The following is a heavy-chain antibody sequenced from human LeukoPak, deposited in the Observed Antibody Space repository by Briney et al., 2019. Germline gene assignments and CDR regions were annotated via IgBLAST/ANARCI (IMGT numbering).Heavy chain of an antibody. D-gene: IGHD3-22*01. CDR1: GDSISSNY. Sequence: SETLSLTCTVSGDSISSNYWSWIRQPPGNGLEWIGYIYHSGSTNYNPSLKSRVTISVDTSKNQFSLKLSSVTAADTAVYYCARGVTGSGYYYNWFDPWGQGTLVTVSS. CDR2: IYHSGST. V-gene: IGHV4-59*12. J-gene: IGHJ5*02. CDR3: ARGVTGSGYYYNWFDP.